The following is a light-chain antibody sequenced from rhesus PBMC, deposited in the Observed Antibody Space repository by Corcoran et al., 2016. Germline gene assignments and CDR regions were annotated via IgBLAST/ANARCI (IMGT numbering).Light chain of an antibody. Sequence: QVILTQSPATLSLSPGERATLSCRASQSVSSYLAWYQQKPGQAPRLLIYGASSRATGIPDRFSGSGYVTDFTLTISSLEPEDVGVYHCYQHSSGYSFGQGTKVEIK. CDR1: QSVSSY. V-gene: IGKV3-10*01. J-gene: IGKJ2*01. CDR2: GAS. CDR3: YQHSSGYS.